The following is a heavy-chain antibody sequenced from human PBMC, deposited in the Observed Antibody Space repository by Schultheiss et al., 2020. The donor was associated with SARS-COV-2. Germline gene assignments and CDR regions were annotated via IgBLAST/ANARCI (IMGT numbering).Heavy chain of an antibody. Sequence: GGSLRLSCAASGFTVSSNYMSWVRQAPGKGLEWVANIKQDGSEKYYVDSVKGRFTISRDNAKNSLYLQMNSLRAEDTAVYYCTRGAPMVTREFDPWGQGTLVTVSS. J-gene: IGHJ5*02. CDR1: GFTVSSNY. D-gene: IGHD4-17*01. CDR2: IKQDGSEK. V-gene: IGHV3-7*02. CDR3: TRGAPMVTREFDP.